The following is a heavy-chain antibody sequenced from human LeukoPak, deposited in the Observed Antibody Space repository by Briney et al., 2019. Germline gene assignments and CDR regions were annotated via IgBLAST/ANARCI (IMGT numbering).Heavy chain of an antibody. CDR3: ARGGGIYCSAGSCYLGY. CDR1: GDTFSSYE. V-gene: IGHV3-48*03. Sequence: GGSLRLSCAASGDTFSSYEMHWVRQAPGKGLEWLSFISYVDISTHYADSVKGRFTISRDNAKNSLYLQMNSLTADDTAVYYCARGGGIYCSAGSCYLGYWGQGTRVTVSS. J-gene: IGHJ4*02. CDR2: ISYVDIST. D-gene: IGHD2-15*01.